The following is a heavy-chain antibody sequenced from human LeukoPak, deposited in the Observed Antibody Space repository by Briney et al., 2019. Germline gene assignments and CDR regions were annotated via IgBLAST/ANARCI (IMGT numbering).Heavy chain of an antibody. CDR1: TFPFNTYA. J-gene: IGHJ6*02. V-gene: IGHV3-30-3*01. CDR2: ISYDGSNK. D-gene: IGHD6-13*01. CDR3: ARVPSSWAPYGMDV. Sequence: GGSLRLSCAASTFPFNTYAMHWVRQAPGKGPEWVAVISYDGSNKYYADSVKGRFTISRDNSKNTLYLQMNSLRAEDTAVYYCARVPSSWAPYGMDVWGQGTTVTVSS.